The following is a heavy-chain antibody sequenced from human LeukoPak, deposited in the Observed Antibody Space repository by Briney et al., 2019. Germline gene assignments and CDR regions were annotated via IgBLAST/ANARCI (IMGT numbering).Heavy chain of an antibody. D-gene: IGHD3-3*01. CDR1: GFIFRSYA. Sequence: GGSLRLSCVGSGFIFRSYAVTWVRQAPGKGLDWVSSITANGDTTYYADSVKGRFTISRDNSRNTLYLQMSSLRAEDTALYYCATFAVIVRNNYVDYWGQGALAAVSS. V-gene: IGHV3-23*01. CDR2: ITANGDTT. CDR3: ATFAVIVRNNYVDY. J-gene: IGHJ4*02.